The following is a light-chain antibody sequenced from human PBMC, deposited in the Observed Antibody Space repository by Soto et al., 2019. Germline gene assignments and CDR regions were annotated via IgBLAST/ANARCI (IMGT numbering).Light chain of an antibody. CDR3: QQYGDSPRT. Sequence: EIVLTQSPGTLSLSPGERATLSCRASKSVSSSSLAWYQQKPGQAPRLLIYGASNRATGIRDRFSGSGSGTDFTLTISRLEPEDFAVYYCQQYGDSPRTFGQGTKVEIK. V-gene: IGKV3-20*01. CDR1: KSVSSSS. CDR2: GAS. J-gene: IGKJ1*01.